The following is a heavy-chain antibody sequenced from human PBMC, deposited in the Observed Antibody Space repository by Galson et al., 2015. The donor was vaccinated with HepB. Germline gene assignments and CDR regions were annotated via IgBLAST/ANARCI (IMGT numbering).Heavy chain of an antibody. J-gene: IGHJ6*03. CDR3: ARGAMGGEIYYMDV. Sequence: SVKVSCKASGYTFTSYAMHWVRQAPGQRLEWMGWINAGNGNTKYSQKFQGRVTITRDTSASTAYMELSSLRSEDTAVYYCARGAMGGEIYYMDVWGKGTTVTVSS. V-gene: IGHV1-3*01. CDR1: GYTFTSYA. CDR2: INAGNGNT. D-gene: IGHD3-16*01.